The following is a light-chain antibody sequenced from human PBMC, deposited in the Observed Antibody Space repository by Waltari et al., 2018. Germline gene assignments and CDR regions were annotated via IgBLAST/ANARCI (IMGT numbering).Light chain of an antibody. CDR3: QQYDDLPLT. CDR2: DAS. Sequence: DIQMTQSPSSLSASVGARVTITCRASQDISKYLNWYQQIPGKAPKLLISDASKLETGVSSRFSGSGSGTDFRFTISSLHPEDIATYYCQQYDDLPLTFGGGTKVEIK. V-gene: IGKV1-33*01. CDR1: QDISKY. J-gene: IGKJ4*01.